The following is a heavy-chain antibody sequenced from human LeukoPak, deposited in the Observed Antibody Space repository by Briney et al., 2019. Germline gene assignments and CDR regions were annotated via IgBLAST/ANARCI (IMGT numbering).Heavy chain of an antibody. D-gene: IGHD6-13*01. CDR3: AKALVRWTFIALDS. Sequence: PGGSLRLSCAASGFTFSTYAMSWVRQAPGKGLEWLSAISGSGGSTYYADSVKGRLTIYRDNSKNSMYLQMNSVRAADTSIYVCAKALVRWTFIALDSWGQGTLVT. J-gene: IGHJ4*02. CDR1: GFTFSTYA. V-gene: IGHV3-23*01. CDR2: ISGSGGST.